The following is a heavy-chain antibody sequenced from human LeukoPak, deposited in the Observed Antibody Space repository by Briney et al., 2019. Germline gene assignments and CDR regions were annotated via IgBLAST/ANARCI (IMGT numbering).Heavy chain of an antibody. CDR1: GGSISSYY. CDR2: IFYSGST. V-gene: IGHV4-59*12. Sequence: SETLSLTCTVSGGSISSYYWSWIRQPPGKGLEWIGYIFYSGSTNYNPSLKSRVTMSVDTSKNQFSLNLTSVTAADTAVYYCARVRAKMTTFAFVTTHFDLWGQGILVTVSS. D-gene: IGHD3-10*01. CDR3: ARVRAKMTTFAFVTTHFDL. J-gene: IGHJ4*02.